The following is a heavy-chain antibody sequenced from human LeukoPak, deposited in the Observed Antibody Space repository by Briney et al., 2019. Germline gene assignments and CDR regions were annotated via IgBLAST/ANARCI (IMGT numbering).Heavy chain of an antibody. J-gene: IGHJ5*02. Sequence: GGSLRLSCAASGFIFKDYWMIWVRQAPGKGLEWVANIKQDGSEKYYVDSVKGRFTISRDNAKNSLYLQMNTLRAEDTAMYYCAKDAQPRSRWFDPWGQGTLVAVSS. V-gene: IGHV3-7*03. CDR3: AKDAQPRSRWFDP. CDR1: GFIFKDYW. D-gene: IGHD3-16*01. CDR2: IKQDGSEK.